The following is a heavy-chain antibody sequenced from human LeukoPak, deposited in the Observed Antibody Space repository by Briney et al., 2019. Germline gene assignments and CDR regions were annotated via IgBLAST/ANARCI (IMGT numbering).Heavy chain of an antibody. CDR2: ISYDGSNK. CDR3: AISDYYDSSGYYYGAFDI. V-gene: IGHV3-30*14. CDR1: GFTFSSYA. J-gene: IGHJ3*02. Sequence: GGSLRLSCAASGFTFSSYAMHWVRQAPGKGLEWVAVISYDGSNKYYADSVKGRFTISRDNSKNTLYLQMNSLRGEGTAVYYCAISDYYDSSGYYYGAFDIWGQGTMVTVSS. D-gene: IGHD3-22*01.